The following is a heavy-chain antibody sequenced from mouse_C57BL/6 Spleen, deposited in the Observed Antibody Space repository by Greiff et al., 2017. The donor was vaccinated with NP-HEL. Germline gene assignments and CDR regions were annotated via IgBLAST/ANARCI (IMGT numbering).Heavy chain of an antibody. D-gene: IGHD3-3*01. V-gene: IGHV1-19*01. CDR2: INPYNGGT. CDR3: AREGDVYFDY. J-gene: IGHJ2*01. Sequence: EVQLQQSGPVLVKPGASVKMSCKASGYTFTDYYMNWVKQSHGKSLEWIGVINPYNGGTSYNQKFKGKATLTVDKSSSTAYMELNSLTSEDSAVYYCAREGDVYFDYWGQGTTLTVSS. CDR1: GYTFTDYY.